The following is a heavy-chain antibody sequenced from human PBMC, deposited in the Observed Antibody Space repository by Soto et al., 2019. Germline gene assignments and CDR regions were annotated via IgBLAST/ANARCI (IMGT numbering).Heavy chain of an antibody. CDR3: AREGIAAAVRRHYYYYYGMDV. V-gene: IGHV4-34*01. CDR1: GGSFSGYY. D-gene: IGHD6-13*01. J-gene: IGHJ6*02. Sequence: QVQLQQWGAGLLKPSETLSLTCAVYGGSFSGYYWSWIRQPPVKGLDWIGEINHSGSTNYNPSLKSRVTISVDPSQNQFSLKLSSVTAADTAVYYCAREGIAAAVRRHYYYYYGMDVWGQGTTVTVSS. CDR2: INHSGST.